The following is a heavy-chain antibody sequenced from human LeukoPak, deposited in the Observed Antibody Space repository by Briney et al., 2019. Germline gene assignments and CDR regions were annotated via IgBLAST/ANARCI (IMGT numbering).Heavy chain of an antibody. V-gene: IGHV3-23*01. CDR3: AILRGDSSGQDVYYFDY. Sequence: PGGSLRLSCAASGFTFSSYAMSWVRQAPGKGLEWVSAISGSGGSTYYADSVKGRFTISRDNSKNTLYLQMNSLRAEDTAVYYCAILRGDSSGQDVYYFDYWGQGTLVTVSS. J-gene: IGHJ4*02. D-gene: IGHD3-22*01. CDR2: ISGSGGST. CDR1: GFTFSSYA.